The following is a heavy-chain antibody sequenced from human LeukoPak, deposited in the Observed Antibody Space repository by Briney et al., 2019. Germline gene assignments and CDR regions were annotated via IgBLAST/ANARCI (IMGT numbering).Heavy chain of an antibody. Sequence: PSETLSLTCAVYGGSFSGYYWSWIRQPPGKGLEWIGEINHSGSTNYNPSLKSRVTISVDTSKNQFSLKLSSVTAADTAVYYCAREILYCGGDCRNFDYWGQGTLVTVSS. CDR1: GGSFSGYY. CDR2: INHSGST. V-gene: IGHV4-34*01. CDR3: AREILYCGGDCRNFDY. J-gene: IGHJ4*02. D-gene: IGHD2-21*02.